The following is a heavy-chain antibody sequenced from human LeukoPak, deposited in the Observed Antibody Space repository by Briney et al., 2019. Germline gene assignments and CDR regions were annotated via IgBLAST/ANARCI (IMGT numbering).Heavy chain of an antibody. D-gene: IGHD3-10*01. J-gene: IGHJ3*02. CDR3: ARDPRGVDAFDI. Sequence: GGSLRLSCAASGFTVSSNYMSWVRQAPGKGLEWVSVIYSGGSTYYADSVKGRFTISRDNSKNTPYLQMNSLRAEDTAVYYCARDPRGVDAFDIWGQGTMVTVSS. CDR1: GFTVSSNY. V-gene: IGHV3-66*01. CDR2: IYSGGST.